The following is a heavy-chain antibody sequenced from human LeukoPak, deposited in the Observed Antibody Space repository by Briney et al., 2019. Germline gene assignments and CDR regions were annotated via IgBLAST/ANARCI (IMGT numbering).Heavy chain of an antibody. CDR2: IYTSGST. D-gene: IGHD3-3*01. CDR3: AIFGVVSVDY. Sequence: PSETLSLTCTVSGGSFSSYYGSWIRQPAGKGLEWIGRIYTSGSTNYNPSLKSRVTMSVDTSKNQFSLKLSSVTAADTAVYYCAIFGVVSVDYWGQGTLVTVSS. V-gene: IGHV4-4*07. CDR1: GGSFSSYY. J-gene: IGHJ4*02.